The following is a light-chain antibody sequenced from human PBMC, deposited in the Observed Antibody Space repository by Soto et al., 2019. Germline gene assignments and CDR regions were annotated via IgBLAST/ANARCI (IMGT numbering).Light chain of an antibody. CDR3: QKRSNWARGT. CDR2: DAS. Sequence: EVLFAQSPDTLSWSPGERATLACRASQSVSSYLAWYQQKPGQAPRLLIYDASNRATGIPARFSGSGSGPDFTLTISSLEPEDFAVYYCQKRSNWARGTFGQGTKVDIK. V-gene: IGKV3-11*01. J-gene: IGKJ1*01. CDR1: QSVSSY.